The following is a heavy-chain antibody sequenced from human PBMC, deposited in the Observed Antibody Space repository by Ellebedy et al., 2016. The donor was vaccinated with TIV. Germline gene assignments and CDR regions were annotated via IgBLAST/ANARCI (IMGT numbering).Heavy chain of an antibody. V-gene: IGHV4-31*03. CDR2: IYYSGST. CDR3: ARVEPFYCSSTSCKNLGSDY. D-gene: IGHD2-2*01. J-gene: IGHJ4*02. CDR1: GGSISSGGYY. Sequence: SETLSLXXTVSGGSISSGGYYWSWVRQHPGKGLEWIGYIYYSGSTYYNPSLKSRVTISIDTSENQFSLKLSSVTAEDTAVYYCARVEPFYCSSTSCKNLGSDYWGQGTLVTASS.